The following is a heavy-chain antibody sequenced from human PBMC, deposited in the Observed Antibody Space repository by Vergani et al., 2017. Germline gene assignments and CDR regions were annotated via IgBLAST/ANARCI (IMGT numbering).Heavy chain of an antibody. D-gene: IGHD5-12*01. V-gene: IGHV4-61*02. J-gene: IGHJ4*02. CDR2: IYNTGGT. CDR3: ARFSSGFVA. Sequence: QVQLKESGPGLVGPSETLSLTCTVSGGPFSGGSHYWSWFRQSAGKGLEWIGRIYNTGGTNYDPSLKTRVTMSVDTSKNQFSLKLASVTAADTAIYYCARFSSGFVAWGPGTPVTVSS. CDR1: GGPFSGGSHY.